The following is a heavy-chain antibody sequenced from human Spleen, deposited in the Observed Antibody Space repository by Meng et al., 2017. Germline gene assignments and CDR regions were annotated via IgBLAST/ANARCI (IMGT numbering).Heavy chain of an antibody. J-gene: IGHJ4*02. CDR2: SDTKTASP. D-gene: IGHD2-2*01. Sequence: PVGSMQLSRKASASTPHGDAIKWPPQGPVERLEWRGWSDTKTASPRYAQGFKGRLVFSSHTSLSTAYLEISGLKAHDTAVYYCTRDGYSDCSRTSCFDYWGQGTLVTVSS. CDR3: TRDGYSDCSRTSCFDY. V-gene: IGHV7-4-1*02. CDR1: ASTPHGDA.